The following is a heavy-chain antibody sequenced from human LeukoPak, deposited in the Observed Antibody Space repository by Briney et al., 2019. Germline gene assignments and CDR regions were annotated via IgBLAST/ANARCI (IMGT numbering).Heavy chain of an antibody. V-gene: IGHV4-61*01. CDR3: ARDRYYGSGSYYN. D-gene: IGHD3-10*01. J-gene: IGHJ4*02. CDR2: IYDSGST. Sequence: SETLSLTCTVAGYSISSGYHWGWIRQPPGKGLEWIGYIYDSGSTNYNPSLKSRVTISVDTSKNQFSLKLSSVTAADTAVYYCARDRYYGSGSYYNWGQGTLVNVSS. CDR1: GYSISSGYH.